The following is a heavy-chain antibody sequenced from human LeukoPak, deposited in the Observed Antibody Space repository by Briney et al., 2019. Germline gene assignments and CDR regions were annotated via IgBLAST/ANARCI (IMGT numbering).Heavy chain of an antibody. J-gene: IGHJ4*02. V-gene: IGHV3-30-3*01. D-gene: IGHD2-8*01. CDR3: ARARGYCTSGVRDIFDY. CDR2: ILNDGSNK. Sequence: GTSLRLSCTASGFTFSGSGMHWVRQAPGKGLEWVAVILNDGSNKYYADSVKGRFTISRDNSKNPLDLQMNSLRDEDTAVYYCARARGYCTSGVRDIFDYWGQGTLVTVSS. CDR1: GFTFSGSG.